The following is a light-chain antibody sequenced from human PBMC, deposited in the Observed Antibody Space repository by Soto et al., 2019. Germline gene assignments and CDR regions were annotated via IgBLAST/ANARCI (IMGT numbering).Light chain of an antibody. Sequence: DIQMTQSPSTLSASVGDRVTITCRASQSISFYLAWYQQKSGKAPKVLIYDVSTLESGVPSRFSGSGSGTEFTLTISSLRPDDFATYYCQQYHSYSSWTFGQGTKVEIK. J-gene: IGKJ1*01. CDR3: QQYHSYSSWT. V-gene: IGKV1-5*01. CDR2: DVS. CDR1: QSISFY.